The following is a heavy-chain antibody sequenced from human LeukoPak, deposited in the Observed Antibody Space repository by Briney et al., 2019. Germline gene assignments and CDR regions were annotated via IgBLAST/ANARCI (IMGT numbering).Heavy chain of an antibody. CDR2: IYYSGST. CDR3: ARLDYGNYYYYGMDV. Sequence: SETLSLTCTVSGGSISSYYWSWIRQPPGKGLVWIGYIYYSGSTNYNPSLKSRVTISVDTSKNQFSLKLSSVTAADTAVYYCARLDYGNYYYYGMDVWGQGTTVTVSS. V-gene: IGHV4-59*08. J-gene: IGHJ6*02. CDR1: GGSISSYY. D-gene: IGHD4-17*01.